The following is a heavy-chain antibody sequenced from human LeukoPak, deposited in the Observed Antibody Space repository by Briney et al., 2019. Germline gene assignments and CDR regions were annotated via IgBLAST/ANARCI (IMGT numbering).Heavy chain of an antibody. Sequence: SETLSLTCTVSGGSISSYYWSWIRQPPGKGLEWIGYIYYSGSTNYNPSLKSRVTISVDTSKNQFSLKLSSVTAADTAVYYCARGGSYYYYYGMDVWGQGTTVTVSS. D-gene: IGHD3-16*01. V-gene: IGHV4-59*12. CDR3: ARGGSYYYYYGMDV. CDR2: IYYSGST. J-gene: IGHJ6*02. CDR1: GGSISSYY.